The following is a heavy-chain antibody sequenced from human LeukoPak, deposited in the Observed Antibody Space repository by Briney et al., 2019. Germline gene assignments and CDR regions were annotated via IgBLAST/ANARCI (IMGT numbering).Heavy chain of an antibody. D-gene: IGHD4-17*01. V-gene: IGHV4-59*12. CDR2: IFYSGST. CDR3: ARVDYGTDAFDI. Sequence: SETLSLTCTVSGGSINNYYWTWIRQPPGKGLEWIGNIFYSGSTNYNPSLKSRVAISVDTSKNQFSLKLSSVTAADTAVYYCARVDYGTDAFDIWGQGTMVTVSS. CDR1: GGSINNYY. J-gene: IGHJ3*02.